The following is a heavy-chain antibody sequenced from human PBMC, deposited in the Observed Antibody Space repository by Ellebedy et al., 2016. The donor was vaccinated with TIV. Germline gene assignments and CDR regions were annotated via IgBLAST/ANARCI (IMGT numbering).Heavy chain of an antibody. CDR1: GFTVSSNY. V-gene: IGHV3-53*01. J-gene: IGHJ4*02. CDR2: IYSGGST. D-gene: IGHD4-23*01. CDR3: ARDPYGGNLLVY. Sequence: PGGSLRLSCAASGFTVSSNYMTWVRQAPGKGLEWVSVIYSGGSTYYADSVKGRFTISRDNSKNTLYLQMNSLRAEETAVYYCARDPYGGNLLVYWGQGTLVTVSS.